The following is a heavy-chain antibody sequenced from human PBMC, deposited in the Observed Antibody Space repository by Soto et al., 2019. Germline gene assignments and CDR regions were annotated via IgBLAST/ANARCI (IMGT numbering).Heavy chain of an antibody. CDR3: ARDGGFCSGGSCTSYYFDY. J-gene: IGHJ4*02. CDR2: ISDSSSSI. D-gene: IGHD2-15*01. CDR1: GFTFSTYS. V-gene: IGHV3-21*01. Sequence: EVQLVESGGGLVKPGGSLRLSCAASGFTFSTYSMNWFRQAPGKGLEWVSSISDSSSSIYYADSLKGRLTISRDNANNSLYLQMNSLRAEDTAVYHCARDGGFCSGGSCTSYYFDYWGQGTLVTVSS.